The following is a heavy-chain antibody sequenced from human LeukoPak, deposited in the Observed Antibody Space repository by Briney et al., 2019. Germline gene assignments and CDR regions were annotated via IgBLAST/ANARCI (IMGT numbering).Heavy chain of an antibody. CDR1: GGSISSRDYY. J-gene: IGHJ4*02. Sequence: PSETLSLTCTVSGGSISSRDYYWDWNRQPPGKGVEWIGSVYYSGSTYYKPSLMSRVSISVDASKNQFSLNPTSVTAADTAVYYCAKRSAWTRSPDSWGQGTLVTVSS. CDR3: AKRSAWTRSPDS. CDR2: VYYSGST. D-gene: IGHD6-19*01. V-gene: IGHV4-39*01.